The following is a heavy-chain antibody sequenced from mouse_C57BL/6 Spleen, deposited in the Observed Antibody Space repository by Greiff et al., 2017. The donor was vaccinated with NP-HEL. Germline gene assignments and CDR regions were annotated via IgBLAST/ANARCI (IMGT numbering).Heavy chain of an antibody. CDR1: GFTFSDYG. CDR2: ISNLAYSI. V-gene: IGHV5-15*01. J-gene: IGHJ4*01. CDR3: ARGGTGLHYYAMDY. Sequence: EVKLVESGGGLVQPGGSLKLSCAASGFTFSDYGMAWVRQAPRKGPEWVAFISNLAYSIYYADTVTGRFTISRENAKNTLYLEMSSLRSEDTAMYYCARGGTGLHYYAMDYWGQGTSVTVSS. D-gene: IGHD4-1*01.